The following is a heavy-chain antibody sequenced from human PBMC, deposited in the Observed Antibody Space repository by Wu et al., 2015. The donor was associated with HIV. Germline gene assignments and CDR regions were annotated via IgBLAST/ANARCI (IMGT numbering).Heavy chain of an antibody. Sequence: QVQLVQSGAEVKKPGSSVKVSCKASGGTFSSYAISWVRQAPGQGLEWMGRIIPIFGTANYAQKFQGRVTITADESTSTAYMELSSLRSEDTAVYYCAKSYSGSYLDRWGPFDYWGQGTLVTVSS. J-gene: IGHJ4*02. V-gene: IGHV1-69*13. CDR3: AKSYSGSYLDRWGPFDY. CDR1: GGTFSSYA. CDR2: IIPIFGTA. D-gene: IGHD1-26*01.